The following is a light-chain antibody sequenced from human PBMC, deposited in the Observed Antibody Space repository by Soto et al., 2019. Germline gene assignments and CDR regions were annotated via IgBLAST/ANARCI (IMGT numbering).Light chain of an antibody. J-gene: IGKJ1*01. CDR1: QSVSSSY. V-gene: IGKV3-20*01. CDR3: QQYGSSPRT. CDR2: VAS. Sequence: EIVLTQSPATLSLSPGERATLSCRASQSVSSSYLAWYQQKPGQAPRLLIYVASSRATGIPDRFSGSGSGTDFTLTISRLEPEDSAVYYCQQYGSSPRTFGQGTKVDIK.